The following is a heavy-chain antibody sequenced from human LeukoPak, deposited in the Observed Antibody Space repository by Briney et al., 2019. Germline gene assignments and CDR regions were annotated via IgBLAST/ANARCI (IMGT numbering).Heavy chain of an antibody. J-gene: IGHJ4*02. CDR1: GYPFTDLY. CDR3: VTAAGIYDYDSSGIFDH. Sequence: ASVKISCKASGYPFTDLYIQWVRQAPGKGPEWMGRIDPEDGETKYAEKFLGRVIITADTSTGTAYMERSGLTADDTAMYYCVTAAGIYDYDSSGIFDHWGQGTLVTVSS. D-gene: IGHD3-22*01. CDR2: IDPEDGET. V-gene: IGHV1-69-2*01.